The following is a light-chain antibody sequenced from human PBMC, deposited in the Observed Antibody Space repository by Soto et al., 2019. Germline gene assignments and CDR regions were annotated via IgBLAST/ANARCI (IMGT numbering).Light chain of an antibody. CDR1: SSNIGAGYD. Sequence: QSVLTQPPSVSGAPGQRVTISGTGSSSNIGAGYDVHWYQQLPGTAPKLLIYGDNNRPSGVPDRFSGSKSGTSASLAITGLQAEDEADYYCLSYDSSLSAWVFGGGTKLTVL. CDR3: LSYDSSLSAWV. CDR2: GDN. J-gene: IGLJ3*02. V-gene: IGLV1-40*01.